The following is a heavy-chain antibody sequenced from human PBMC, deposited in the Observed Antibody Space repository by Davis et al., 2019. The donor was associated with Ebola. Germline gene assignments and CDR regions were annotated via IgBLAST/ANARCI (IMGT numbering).Heavy chain of an antibody. Sequence: GESLKISCAASGFTFSSYSMNWVRQAPGKGLEWVANIKQDGSEKYYVDSVKGRFTISRDNAKNSLYLQMNSLRAEDTAVYYCAKDTTAAALDYWGQGTLVTVSS. CDR3: AKDTTAAALDY. V-gene: IGHV3-7*03. CDR2: IKQDGSEK. D-gene: IGHD6-13*01. CDR1: GFTFSSYS. J-gene: IGHJ4*02.